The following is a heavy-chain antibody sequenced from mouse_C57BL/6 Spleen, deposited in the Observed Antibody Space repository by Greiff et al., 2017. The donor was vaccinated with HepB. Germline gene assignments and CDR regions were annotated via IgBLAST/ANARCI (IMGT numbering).Heavy chain of an antibody. CDR1: GYTFTSYW. D-gene: IGHD1-1*01. CDR3: AYYYGSSYVGY. V-gene: IGHV1-64*01. Sequence: QVQLKQSGAELVKPGASVKLSCKASGYTFTSYWMHWVKQRPGQGLEWIGMIHPNSGSTNYNEKFKSKATLTVDKSSSTAYMQLSSLTSEDSAVYYCAYYYGSSYVGYWGQGTTLTVSS. J-gene: IGHJ2*01. CDR2: IHPNSGST.